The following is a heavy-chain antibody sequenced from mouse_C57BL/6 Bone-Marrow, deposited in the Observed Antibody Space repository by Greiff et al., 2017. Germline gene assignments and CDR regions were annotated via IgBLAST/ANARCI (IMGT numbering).Heavy chain of an antibody. CDR1: GYTFTDYN. D-gene: IGHD3-2*02. V-gene: IGHV1-22*01. Sequence: EVQLQQSGPELVKPGASVKMSCKASGYTFTDYNMHWVKQSHGKSLEWIGYINPNNGGTSYNQKFKGRATLTVNKSSSTAYMELRSLTSEDSAVYYCARAAAQATDFDYWGQGTTLTVSS. CDR2: INPNNGGT. CDR3: ARAAAQATDFDY. J-gene: IGHJ2*01.